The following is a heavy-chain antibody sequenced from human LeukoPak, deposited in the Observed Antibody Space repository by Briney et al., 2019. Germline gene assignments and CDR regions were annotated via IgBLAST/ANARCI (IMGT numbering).Heavy chain of an antibody. J-gene: IGHJ4*02. D-gene: IGHD3-9*01. CDR3: ARHVGYYDILTGEVNYFDY. CDR2: IYYSGST. V-gene: IGHV4-39*01. Sequence: SETLSLTCTVSGGSISSSSYYWGWIRQPPGKGLEGIGSIYYSGSTYYNPSLKSRVTISADTSKNQFSLKLSSVTAADTAVYYCARHVGYYDILTGEVNYFDYWGQGTLVTVSS. CDR1: GGSISSSSYY.